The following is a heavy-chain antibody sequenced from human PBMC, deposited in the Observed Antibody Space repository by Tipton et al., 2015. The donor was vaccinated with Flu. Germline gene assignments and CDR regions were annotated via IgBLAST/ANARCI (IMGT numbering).Heavy chain of an antibody. V-gene: IGHV6-1*01. CDR2: TYYRSKWYN. J-gene: IGHJ6*03. CDR1: GDSVSSNSAT. D-gene: IGHD6-19*01. Sequence: VKPSQTLTLTCAISGDSVSSNSATWNWIRQSPSRGLEWLGRTYYRSKWYNDDAVSVKSRIIINPDTSKNQFSLQLNSVTPEDAAAYYCARWLGGGLNYMDVWGKGITVTVSS. CDR3: ARWLGGGLNYMDV.